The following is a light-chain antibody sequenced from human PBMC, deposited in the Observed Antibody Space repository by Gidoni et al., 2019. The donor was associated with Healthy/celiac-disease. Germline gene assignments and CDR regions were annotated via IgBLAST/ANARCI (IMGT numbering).Light chain of an antibody. V-gene: IGKV1-6*01. CDR1: QGIRTD. CDR2: AAS. CDR3: LQDYNYPLT. J-gene: IGKJ4*01. Sequence: AIQMTQSPSSLSASVGDRVTITCRASQGIRTDLGWYQQKPGKAPKLLIYAASSLQSGVPSRFSGSGSGTDFTLTISSLQPEDFSTHYCLQDYNYPLTFGGGTKVEIK.